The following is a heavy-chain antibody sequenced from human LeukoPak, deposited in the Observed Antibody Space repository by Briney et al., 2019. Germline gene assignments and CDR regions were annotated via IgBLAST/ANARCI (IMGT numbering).Heavy chain of an antibody. D-gene: IGHD3-10*01. J-gene: IGHJ4*01. V-gene: IGHV3-23*01. CDR1: GFTFSSSS. CDR2: IFGSGVGS. Sequence: GGSLRLSCAASGFTFSSSSMNWIRQAPGKGLEWVSGIFGSGVGSYYADSVKGRFAISRDNSRNMLYLQMNSLRAEDTAVYYCAKDRDLGVWGHGTPVIVSS. CDR3: AKDRDLGV.